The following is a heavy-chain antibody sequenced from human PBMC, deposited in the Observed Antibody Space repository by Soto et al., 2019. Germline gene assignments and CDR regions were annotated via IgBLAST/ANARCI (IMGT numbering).Heavy chain of an antibody. J-gene: IGHJ4*02. Sequence: GGSLRLSCAASGFTVSSYYMSWVRQAPGKGLEWVSVIYSGGSTYYADSVKGRFTISRDNSKNTLYLQMNSLRAEDTAVYYCARVLGYYDSSGYSGYYVDYWGQGTLVTVSS. CDR3: ARVLGYYDSSGYSGYYVDY. CDR1: GFTVSSYY. CDR2: IYSGGST. D-gene: IGHD3-22*01. V-gene: IGHV3-53*01.